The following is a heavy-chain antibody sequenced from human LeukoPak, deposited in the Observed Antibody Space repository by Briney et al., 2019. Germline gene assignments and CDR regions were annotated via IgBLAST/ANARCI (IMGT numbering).Heavy chain of an antibody. Sequence: SETLSLTCTVSGGSISSSSYYWGWIRQPPGKGLEWIGSIYYSGSTYYNPSLKSRVTISVDTSENQFSLKLSSVTAADTAVYYCARQPAAPGYYYYYMDVWGKGTTVTVSS. D-gene: IGHD2-2*01. CDR3: ARQPAAPGYYYYYMDV. CDR1: GGSISSSSYY. V-gene: IGHV4-39*01. CDR2: IYYSGST. J-gene: IGHJ6*03.